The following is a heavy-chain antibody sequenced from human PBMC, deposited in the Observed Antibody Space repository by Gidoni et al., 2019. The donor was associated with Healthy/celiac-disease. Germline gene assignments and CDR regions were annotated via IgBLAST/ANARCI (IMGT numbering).Heavy chain of an antibody. CDR2: IYYSGST. D-gene: IGHD3-10*01. J-gene: IGHJ3*02. CDR3: ARLLGFGSRVAFDI. Sequence: QLPLQESGPGLVKPSETLSLSCTVSGGSISRSSYHWGWIRQPPGKGLEWIGSIYYSGSTYYNPSLKSRVTISVDTSKNQFSLKLSSVTAADTAVYYCARLLGFGSRVAFDIWGQGTMVTVSS. CDR1: GGSISRSSYH. V-gene: IGHV4-39*01.